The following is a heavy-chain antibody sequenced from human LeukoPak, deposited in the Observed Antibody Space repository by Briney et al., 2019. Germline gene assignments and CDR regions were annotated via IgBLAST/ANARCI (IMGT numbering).Heavy chain of an antibody. V-gene: IGHV3-23*01. CDR2: LSGSGITT. CDR1: GFTFSNSA. CDR3: AKGIYSSGWSYFDY. J-gene: IGHJ4*01. D-gene: IGHD6-19*01. Sequence: QAGGSLRLSCAASGFTFSNSAMSWVRQAPGKGLEWVSTLSGSGITTYYADSVKGRFTISRDNSKSTLYLQMNSLRAEDTAVYYCAKGIYSSGWSYFDYWGHGTLVTVSS.